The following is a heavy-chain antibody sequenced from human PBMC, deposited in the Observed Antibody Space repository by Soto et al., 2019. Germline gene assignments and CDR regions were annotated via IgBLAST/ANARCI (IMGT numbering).Heavy chain of an antibody. J-gene: IGHJ4*02. CDR1: GFTFSSYG. CDR3: ARGYYYYDSSGYPGVYYFDC. V-gene: IGHV3-33*01. CDR2: IWYDGSNK. D-gene: IGHD3-22*01. Sequence: QVQLVESGGGVVQPGRSLRLSCAASGFTFSSYGMHWVRQAPGTGLEWVAVIWYDGSNKYYADPVKGRFTISRDNSKNTLYLHMNSLRAEDTAVYYCARGYYYYDSSGYPGVYYFDCWGQGTLVTVSS.